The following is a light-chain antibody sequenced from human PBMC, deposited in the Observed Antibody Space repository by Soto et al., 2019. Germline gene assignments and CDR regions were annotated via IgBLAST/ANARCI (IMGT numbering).Light chain of an antibody. J-gene: IGKJ1*01. V-gene: IGKV1-5*03. Sequence: DIQMTQSPSTLSASIGDRVTITCRASQRISSRLAWYQQQPGKAPNLLIYKAYSLESGVPPRFSGSGAATEFTLTISSLQPDDFATYYCQQYNTYSRTFGQGTNVEIK. CDR3: QQYNTYSRT. CDR2: KAY. CDR1: QRISSR.